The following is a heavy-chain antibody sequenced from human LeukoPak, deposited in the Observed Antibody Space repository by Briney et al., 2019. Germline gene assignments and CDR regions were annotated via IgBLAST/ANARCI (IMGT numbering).Heavy chain of an antibody. J-gene: IGHJ4*02. CDR2: INWNGGST. CDR3: ARARQLWHGNDY. D-gene: IGHD5-18*01. V-gene: IGHV3-20*04. CDR1: GFTFDDYG. Sequence: PGGSLRLSCAASGFTFDDYGMSWVRQAPGKGLEWVSGINWNGGSTGYADSVKGRFTISRDNAKNSLYLRMNSLRAEDTALYYCARARQLWHGNDYWGQGTLVTVSS.